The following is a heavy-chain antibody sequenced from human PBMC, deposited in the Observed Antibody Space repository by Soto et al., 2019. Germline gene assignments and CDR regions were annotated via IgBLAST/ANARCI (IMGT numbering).Heavy chain of an antibody. CDR2: IIPILGIA. V-gene: IGHV1-69*02. D-gene: IGHD2-15*01. Sequence: ASVKVSCKASGGTFSSYTISWVRQAPGQGLEWMGRIIPILGIANYAQKFQGRVTITADKSTSTAYMELSSLGSEDTAVYYCARGCSGGSCSRKTHAFDIWGQGTMVTVSS. CDR1: GGTFSSYT. J-gene: IGHJ3*02. CDR3: ARGCSGGSCSRKTHAFDI.